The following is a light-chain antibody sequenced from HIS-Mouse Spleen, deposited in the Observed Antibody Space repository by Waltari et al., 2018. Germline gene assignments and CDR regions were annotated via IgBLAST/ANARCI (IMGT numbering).Light chain of an antibody. J-gene: IGLJ2*01. CDR3: QSADSSGTHVV. CDR2: KDS. V-gene: IGLV3-25*03. Sequence: SYELTQPPSVSVSPGQTARITCSGDALPKQYAYWYQQKPGQAPVLGVYKDSERPAGIPERVSGSSSGTRVTLTISGVQAEDEADYYCQSADSSGTHVVFGGGTKLTVL. CDR1: ALPKQY.